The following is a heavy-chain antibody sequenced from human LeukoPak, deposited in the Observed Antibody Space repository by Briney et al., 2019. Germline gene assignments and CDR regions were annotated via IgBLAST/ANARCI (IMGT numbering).Heavy chain of an antibody. CDR1: GFTVSSNF. D-gene: IGHD2-21*01. CDR2: INSGGST. J-gene: IGHJ4*02. V-gene: IGHV3-53*01. CDR3: ARDLFH. Sequence: GGSLRLSCAASGFTVSSNFMSWVRQPPGKGLEWVSVINSGGSTNYADSVKGRFTISRDNSKNTLYLQMSSLRAEDTAVYYCARDLFHWGQGTLVTVSS.